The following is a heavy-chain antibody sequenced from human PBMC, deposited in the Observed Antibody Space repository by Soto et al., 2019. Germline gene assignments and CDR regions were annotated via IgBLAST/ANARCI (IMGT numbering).Heavy chain of an antibody. CDR1: GGSISSGGYY. J-gene: IGHJ5*02. CDR2: IYYSGST. V-gene: IGHV4-31*03. CDR3: AREGYYYDSSGYYANWFDP. Sequence: SETLSLTCTVSGGSISSGGYYWSWIRQHPGKGLEWIGYIYYSGSTYYNPSLKSRVTISVDTSKNQFSLKLSSVTAADTAVYYCAREGYYYDSSGYYANWFDPWGQGTLVTVS. D-gene: IGHD3-22*01.